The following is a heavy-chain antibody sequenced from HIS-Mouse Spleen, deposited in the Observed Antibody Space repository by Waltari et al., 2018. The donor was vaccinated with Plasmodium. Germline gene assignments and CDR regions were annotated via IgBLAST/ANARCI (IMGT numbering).Heavy chain of an antibody. V-gene: IGHV4-39*01. D-gene: IGHD1-26*01. CDR3: ARRGGSYYYFDY. CDR2: IYYSGST. CDR1: GGAISSRSYD. J-gene: IGHJ4*02. Sequence: QLQLQESGPGLVKPSETLSLTCTVSGGAISSRSYDWGWIRQPPGKGLEWIGSIYYSGSTYYNPSLKSRVTISVDTSKNQFSLKLSSVTAADTAVYYCARRGGSYYYFDYWGQGTLVTVSS.